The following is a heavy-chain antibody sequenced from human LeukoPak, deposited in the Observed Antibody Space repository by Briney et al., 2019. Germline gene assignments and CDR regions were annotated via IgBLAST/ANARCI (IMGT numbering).Heavy chain of an antibody. Sequence: SETLSLTCTVSGGSISSNSYYWGWIRQPPGKGLEWIGSIYYSGSTYYSPSLKSRVTISVDTSKNQFSLKLNSVTAADTAVYYCARNIAVAGRGDYMDVWGKGTTVTISS. CDR3: ARNIAVAGRGDYMDV. CDR1: GGSISSNSYY. J-gene: IGHJ6*03. D-gene: IGHD6-19*01. CDR2: IYYSGST. V-gene: IGHV4-39*01.